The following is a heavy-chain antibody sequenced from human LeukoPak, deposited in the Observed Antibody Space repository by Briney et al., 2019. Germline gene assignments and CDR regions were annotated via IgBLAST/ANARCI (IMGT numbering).Heavy chain of an antibody. CDR3: ATTVRRYNWFNP. CDR1: GGSISSSSYY. D-gene: IGHD6-6*01. CDR2: IYYSGST. J-gene: IGHJ5*02. Sequence: SETLSLTCTVSGGSISSSSYYWGWIRQPPGKGLEWIGSIYYSGSTYYNPSLKSRVTISVDTSKNQFSLKLSSVTAADTAVYYWATTVRRYNWFNPWGQGTLVTVSS. V-gene: IGHV4-39*07.